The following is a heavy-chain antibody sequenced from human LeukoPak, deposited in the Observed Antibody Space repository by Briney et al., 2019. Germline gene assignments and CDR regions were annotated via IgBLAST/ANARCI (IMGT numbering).Heavy chain of an antibody. CDR3: ARDGPGPYYDSSGHDY. V-gene: IGHV3-48*01. J-gene: IGHJ4*02. Sequence: GGSLRLSCAASGFTFSSYSMNWVRQAPGKGLEWVSYISSSSSTIYYADSVKGRLTISRDNAKNSLYLQMNSLRAEDTAVYYCARDGPGPYYDSSGHDYWGQGTLVTVSS. CDR2: ISSSSSTI. CDR1: GFTFSSYS. D-gene: IGHD3-22*01.